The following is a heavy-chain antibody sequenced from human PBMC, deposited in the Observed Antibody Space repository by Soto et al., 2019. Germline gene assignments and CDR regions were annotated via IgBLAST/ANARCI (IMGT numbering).Heavy chain of an antibody. CDR1: GGSFSGYY. CDR3: ARGHTTPRQVIAARPYYFDY. D-gene: IGHD6-6*01. J-gene: IGHJ4*02. CDR2: INHSGST. V-gene: IGHV4-34*01. Sequence: NPSETLSLTCAVYGGSFSGYYWSWIRQPPGKGLEWIGEINHSGSTNYNPSLKSRVTISVDTSKNQFSLKLSSVTAADTAVYYCARGHTTPRQVIAARPYYFDYWGQGTRVTVSS.